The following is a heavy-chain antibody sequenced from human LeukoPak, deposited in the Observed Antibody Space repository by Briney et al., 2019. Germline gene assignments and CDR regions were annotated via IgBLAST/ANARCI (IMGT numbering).Heavy chain of an antibody. J-gene: IGHJ4*02. V-gene: IGHV3-74*01. CDR3: ARGGPYGSGSYSLDY. Sequence: PGGSLRLSCAASGFTFSSYWMHWGRQAPGKGLVWVSRIYSDGTSTSCADSLRGRFTVSRDNAKNTLYLQMTSLRAEDTAVYSCARGGPYGSGSYSLDYWGQGTLVTVSS. D-gene: IGHD3-10*01. CDR1: GFTFSSYW. CDR2: IYSDGTST.